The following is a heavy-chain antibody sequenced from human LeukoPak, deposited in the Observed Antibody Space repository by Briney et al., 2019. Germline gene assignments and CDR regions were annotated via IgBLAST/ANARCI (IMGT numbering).Heavy chain of an antibody. J-gene: IGHJ4*02. CDR2: ISSSGSTI. CDR3: ATGDSSSWYYFDY. V-gene: IGHV3-48*03. D-gene: IGHD6-13*01. CDR1: GFTFSSYE. Sequence: PGGSLRLSCAASGFTFSSYEMNWVRQAPGKGLEWVSYISSSGSTIYYADSVKGRFTISRDNAKNSLYLQMNSLRAEDTAVYYCATGDSSSWYYFDYWGQGTLVTVSS.